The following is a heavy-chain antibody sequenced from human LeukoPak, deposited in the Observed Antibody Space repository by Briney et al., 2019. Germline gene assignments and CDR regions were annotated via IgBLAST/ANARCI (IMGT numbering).Heavy chain of an antibody. CDR1: GFTFSSYA. J-gene: IGHJ6*03. D-gene: IGHD6-13*01. Sequence: PGGSLRLSCAASGFTFSSYAMSWVRQAPGKGLEWVSAISGSGGSTYYADSVKGRFTISRDNSKITLYLQMNSQRAEDTAVYYCAKVPGIAAAGDYYYYYYMDVWGKGTTVTVSS. CDR2: ISGSGGST. V-gene: IGHV3-23*01. CDR3: AKVPGIAAAGDYYYYYYMDV.